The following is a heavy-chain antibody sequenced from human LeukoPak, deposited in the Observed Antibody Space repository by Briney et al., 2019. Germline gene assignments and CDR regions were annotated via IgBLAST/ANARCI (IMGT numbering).Heavy chain of an antibody. Sequence: PGGSLRLSCAASGFTFSNYAMSWVRQAPGKGLEWVSAISGSGGSTYYADSVKGRFTISRDNSKNTLYLQMNSLRAEDTAVYYCAKGSRYSSGWPVNYYYYYYMDVWGKGTTVTVSS. V-gene: IGHV3-23*01. CDR2: ISGSGGST. CDR1: GFTFSNYA. CDR3: AKGSRYSSGWPVNYYYYYYMDV. J-gene: IGHJ6*03. D-gene: IGHD6-19*01.